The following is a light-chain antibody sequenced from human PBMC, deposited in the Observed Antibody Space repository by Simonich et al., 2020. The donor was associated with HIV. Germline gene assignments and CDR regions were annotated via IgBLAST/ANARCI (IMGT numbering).Light chain of an antibody. Sequence: IQLTQSPSFLSASVGDRVTITCRASQGISSYLAWYHQKPGKAPKLLIDAASTLQSGVPSRFSGSGSGTEFTLTISSLQPEDFATYYCQQLNSYPITFGQGTRLEIK. CDR2: AAS. J-gene: IGKJ5*01. CDR1: QGISSY. V-gene: IGKV1-9*01. CDR3: QQLNSYPIT.